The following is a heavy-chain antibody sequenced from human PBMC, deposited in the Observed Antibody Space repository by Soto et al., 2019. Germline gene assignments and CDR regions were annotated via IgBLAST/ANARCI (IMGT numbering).Heavy chain of an antibody. CDR3: ARGIDFYFDL. CDR1: GFTFSNYW. CDR2: INSDESSR. Sequence: EVQLVESGGDLVQPGGSLSLSCVASGFTFSNYWMHWVRQAPGKGLEWVSRINSDESSRGYADSVKGRFISSRDNDKNSLSLEMNSLRAEDTAVYYCARGIDFYFDLWGRGTLVTVSS. J-gene: IGHJ2*01. V-gene: IGHV3-74*01.